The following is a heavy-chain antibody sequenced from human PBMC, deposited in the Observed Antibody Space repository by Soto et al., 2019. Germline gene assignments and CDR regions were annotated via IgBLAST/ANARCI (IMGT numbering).Heavy chain of an antibody. D-gene: IGHD2-21*01. CDR3: ARVRSPSGDSFDY. Sequence: PSETLSLTCTVSGGSISSGGYYWSWIRQHPGKGLEWIGYIYYSGSTYYNPSLKSRVTISVDTSKNQFSLKLSSVTAADTAVYYCARVRSPSGDSFDYWGQGTLVTVSS. CDR2: IYYSGST. CDR1: GGSISSGGYY. V-gene: IGHV4-31*03. J-gene: IGHJ4*02.